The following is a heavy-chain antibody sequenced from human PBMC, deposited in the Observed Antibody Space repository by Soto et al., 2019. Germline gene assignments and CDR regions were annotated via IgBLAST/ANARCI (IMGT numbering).Heavy chain of an antibody. D-gene: IGHD6-19*01. CDR2: ISGSGGST. CDR3: AKSSGRTRGSGWYYFDY. CDR1: GFTFSSYA. J-gene: IGHJ4*02. Sequence: GGSLRLSCAASGFTFSSYAMSWVRQAPGKGLEWVSAISGSGGSTYYADSVKGRFTISRDNSKNTLYLQMNSLRAEDTAVYYCAKSSGRTRGSGWYYFDYWGQGTLVTVSS. V-gene: IGHV3-23*01.